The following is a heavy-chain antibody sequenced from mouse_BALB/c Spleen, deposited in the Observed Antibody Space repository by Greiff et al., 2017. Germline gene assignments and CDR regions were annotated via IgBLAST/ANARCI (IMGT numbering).Heavy chain of an antibody. Sequence: DVKLQESGAELVKPGASVKLSCTASGFNIKDTYMHWVKQRPEQGLEWIGRIDPANGNTKYDPKFQGKATITADTSSNTAYLQLSSLTSEDTAVYYCQVTTVEDYAMDYWGQGTSVTVSS. D-gene: IGHD1-1*01. CDR2: IDPANGNT. CDR3: QVTTVEDYAMDY. J-gene: IGHJ4*01. CDR1: GFNIKDTY. V-gene: IGHV14-3*02.